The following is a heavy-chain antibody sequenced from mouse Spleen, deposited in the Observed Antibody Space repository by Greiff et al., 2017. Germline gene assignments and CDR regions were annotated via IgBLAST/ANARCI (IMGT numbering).Heavy chain of an antibody. CDR3: ARGLDSSDYYAMDY. J-gene: IGHJ4*01. CDR1: GYAFSSSW. CDR2: IYPGDGDT. D-gene: IGHD3-2*02. Sequence: VQLQQSGPELVKPGASVKISCKASGYAFSSSWMNWVKQRPGKGLEWIGRIYPGDGDTNYNGKFKGKATLTADKSSSTAYMQLSSLTSEDSAVYFCARGLDSSDYYAMDYWGQGTSVTVSS. V-gene: IGHV1-82*01.